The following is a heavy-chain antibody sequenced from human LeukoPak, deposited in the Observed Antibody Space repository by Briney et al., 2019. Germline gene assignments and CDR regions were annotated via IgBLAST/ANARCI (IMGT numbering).Heavy chain of an antibody. J-gene: IGHJ4*02. CDR1: GGFFSGYY. Sequence: SETLSLTCAVYGGFFSGYYWSWIRQPPGKGLEWIGEINHSGGTNYNPSLKSRVTLSVDTSKNQFSLKLSSVTAADTAVYYCATGYSGYDPFDYWGQGTLVTVSS. V-gene: IGHV4-34*01. D-gene: IGHD5-12*01. CDR2: INHSGGT. CDR3: ATGYSGYDPFDY.